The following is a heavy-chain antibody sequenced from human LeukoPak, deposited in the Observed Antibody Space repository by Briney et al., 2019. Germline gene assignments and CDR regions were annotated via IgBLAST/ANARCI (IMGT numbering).Heavy chain of an antibody. Sequence: GGSLRLSCSASGFTFSSYWMSWVRQAPGKGLEWVANINEDGSEKYYVDSVKGRFTISRDNAKNSLYLQMNSLRAEDTAVYYCARDLREHGVFDIWGQGTMVTVSS. D-gene: IGHD1-26*01. CDR1: GFTFSSYW. J-gene: IGHJ3*02. CDR3: ARDLREHGVFDI. V-gene: IGHV3-7*03. CDR2: INEDGSEK.